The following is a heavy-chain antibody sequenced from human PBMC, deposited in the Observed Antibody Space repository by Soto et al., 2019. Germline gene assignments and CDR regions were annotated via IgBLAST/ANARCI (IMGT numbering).Heavy chain of an antibody. CDR1: GYNISSYD. D-gene: IGHD2-8*01. V-gene: IGHV1-8*01. Sequence: GASVKVSCKASGYNISSYDIIWVRQAAGQGLEWMGWMDPNRGHSDSVQNFRGRVTMTTNISASTAYMELSGLRSDDTGVYYCASGVGYCTNGVCSYYYYYGMDVWGQGTTVTVSS. CDR3: ASGVGYCTNGVCSYYYYYGMDV. CDR2: MDPNRGHS. J-gene: IGHJ6*02.